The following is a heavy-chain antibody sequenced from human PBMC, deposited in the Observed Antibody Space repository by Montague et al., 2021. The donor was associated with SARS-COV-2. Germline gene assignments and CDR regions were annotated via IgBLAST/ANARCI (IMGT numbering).Heavy chain of an antibody. CDR1: GFTFSSYA. J-gene: IGHJ5*02. CDR2: ISSTGGST. V-gene: IGHV3-23*01. Sequence: SLRLSCAASGFTFSSYAMIWVRQAPGKGLEWVSTISSTGGSTYYADSVKGRFIISRDNSRNTVHMQMNNLRAEDTAVYYCAKGFTYYFASGGYPNYFDPWGQGTLVSVSS. D-gene: IGHD3-10*01. CDR3: AKGFTYYFASGGYPNYFDP.